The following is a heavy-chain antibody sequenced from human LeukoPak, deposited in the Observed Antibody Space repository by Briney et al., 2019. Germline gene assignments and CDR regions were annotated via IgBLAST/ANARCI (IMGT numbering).Heavy chain of an antibody. V-gene: IGHV1-46*01. Sequence: ASVKVSCKASGYTFTSYYMHWVRQAPGQGLECMGIINPSGGSTSYAQKFQGRVTMTRDTSTSTVYMELSSLRSEDTAVYYCARDPRAVLDAFDIWGQGTMVTVSS. D-gene: IGHD6-19*01. CDR1: GYTFTSYY. CDR2: INPSGGST. CDR3: ARDPRAVLDAFDI. J-gene: IGHJ3*02.